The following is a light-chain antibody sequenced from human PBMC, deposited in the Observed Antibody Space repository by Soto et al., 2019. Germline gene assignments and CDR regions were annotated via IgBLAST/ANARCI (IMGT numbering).Light chain of an antibody. Sequence: DIQMTQSPSTLSASVGDRVTINCRASQSIRSWLAWYQQKPGKAPKLLIYDASSVESGVRRFSGSGSGTEFTLTISSLQPDDFATYYCQQYNSYPLTFGGGTKVEIK. CDR3: QQYNSYPLT. J-gene: IGKJ4*01. CDR1: QSIRSW. V-gene: IGKV1-5*01. CDR2: DAS.